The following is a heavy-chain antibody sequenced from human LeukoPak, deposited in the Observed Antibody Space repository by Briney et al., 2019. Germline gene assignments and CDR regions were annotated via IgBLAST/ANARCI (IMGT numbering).Heavy chain of an antibody. V-gene: IGHV3-11*06. CDR3: ARRKLDTAMVYYCGMDV. J-gene: IGHJ6*02. CDR2: ISSSSSYT. Sequence: GGSLRLSCAASGFTFSDYYMSWIRQAPGKGLEWVSYISSSSSYTNYADSVKGRFTISRDNAKNSLYLQMNSLRAEDTAVYYCARRKLDTAMVYYCGMDVWGQGTTVTVSS. CDR1: GFTFSDYY. D-gene: IGHD5-18*01.